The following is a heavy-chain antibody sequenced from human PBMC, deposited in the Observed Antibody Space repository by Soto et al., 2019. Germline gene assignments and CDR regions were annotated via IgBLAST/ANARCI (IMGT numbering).Heavy chain of an antibody. V-gene: IGHV1-46*01. D-gene: IGHD6-13*01. J-gene: IGHJ4*02. CDR2: INPSGGST. Sequence: QVQLVQSGAEVKKPGASVKVSCKASGYTFTSYYMHWVRQAPGQGIEWMGIINPSGGSTSYAQKFQGRVTRTRDTSTSTVYMELSSLRSEDTAVYYCARLMVRERQQLARDYWGQGTLVTVSS. CDR1: GYTFTSYY. CDR3: ARLMVRERQQLARDY.